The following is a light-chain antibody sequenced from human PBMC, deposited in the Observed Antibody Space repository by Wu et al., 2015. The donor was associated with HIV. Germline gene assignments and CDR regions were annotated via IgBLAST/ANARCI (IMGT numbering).Light chain of an antibody. CDR2: DAS. J-gene: IGKJ4*01. Sequence: AIQVTQSPSSLSATVGDRVTITCRASQDIRSALAWYQHKPGKAPRLLINDASSLESGVPSRFSGSGSGTDFTLTIGSLQAEDFATYYCQQFNSYPALAFGGGTRVE. CDR1: QDIRSA. V-gene: IGKV1-13*02. CDR3: QQFNSYPALA.